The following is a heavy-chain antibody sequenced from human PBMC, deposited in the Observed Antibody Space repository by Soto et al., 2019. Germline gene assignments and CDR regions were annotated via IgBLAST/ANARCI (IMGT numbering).Heavy chain of an antibody. CDR3: ARDPGYCSCGTCYPRY. J-gene: IGHJ4*02. Sequence: QVQLVQSGAEVKKPGASVKVSCKASGYTFTTYGISWVRQAPGQGLEWMGWISAYNGNTNYAQNLQGRVTMTTDTATSTAYMELRSMRSDDTAVYYCARDPGYCSCGTCYPRYWGQGTLVTVSS. D-gene: IGHD2-15*01. CDR2: ISAYNGNT. V-gene: IGHV1-18*01. CDR1: GYTFTTYG.